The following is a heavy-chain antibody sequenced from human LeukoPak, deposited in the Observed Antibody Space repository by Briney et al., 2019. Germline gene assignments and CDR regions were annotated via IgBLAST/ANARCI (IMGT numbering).Heavy chain of an antibody. Sequence: ASVKVSCKASGYTFTSYGISWVRQAPGQGLEWMGWISAYNGNTNYAQKLQGRVTMTRNTSISTAYMELSSLRSEDTAVYYCSRVQLTYGDSNSDYWGQGTLVTVSS. V-gene: IGHV1-18*01. CDR3: SRVQLTYGDSNSDY. J-gene: IGHJ4*02. CDR1: GYTFTSYG. D-gene: IGHD4-17*01. CDR2: ISAYNGNT.